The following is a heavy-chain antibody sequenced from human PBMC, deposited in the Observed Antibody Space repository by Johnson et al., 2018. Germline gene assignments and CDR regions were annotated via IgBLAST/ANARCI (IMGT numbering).Heavy chain of an antibody. CDR1: S. D-gene: IGHD3-22*01. Sequence: SMNWVRQAPGKGLEWVSGISSSSSTIYYADSVKGRFTISRDNAKHSLYLQMNSLRDEDTAVYYCARDAAYYDSSGYYLWDAFDIWGQGTMVTVSS. J-gene: IGHJ3*02. V-gene: IGHV3-48*02. CDR2: ISSSSSTI. CDR3: ARDAAYYDSSGYYLWDAFDI.